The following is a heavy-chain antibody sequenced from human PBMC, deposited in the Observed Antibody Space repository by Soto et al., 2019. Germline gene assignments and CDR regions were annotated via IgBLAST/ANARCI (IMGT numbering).Heavy chain of an antibody. Sequence: GESLKISCKCSGYSFTSYWISLVRQMPGKGLEWMGRIDPSDSYTNYSPSFQGHVTISADKSISTAYLQWSSLKASDTAMYYYAHADGSSSPNYYYYGMDVWGQGTTVTVSS. CDR2: IDPSDSYT. J-gene: IGHJ6*02. CDR1: GYSFTSYW. V-gene: IGHV5-10-1*01. CDR3: AHADGSSSPNYYYYGMDV. D-gene: IGHD6-6*01.